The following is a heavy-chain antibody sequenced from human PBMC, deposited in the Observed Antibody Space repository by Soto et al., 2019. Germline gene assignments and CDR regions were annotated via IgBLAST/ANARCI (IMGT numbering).Heavy chain of an antibody. CDR3: TTGPVVGSQIFWTGYSSGWYYFDY. J-gene: IGHJ4*02. CDR2: IKSKTDGGTT. Sequence: GGSLRLSCAASGFTFSNAWMNWVRQAPGKGLEWVGRIKSKTDGGTTDYAAPVKGRFTISRDDSKNTLYLQMNSLKTEDTAVYYCTTGPVVGSQIFWTGYSSGWYYFDYWGQGTLVTVSS. V-gene: IGHV3-15*07. CDR1: GFTFSNAW. D-gene: IGHD6-19*01.